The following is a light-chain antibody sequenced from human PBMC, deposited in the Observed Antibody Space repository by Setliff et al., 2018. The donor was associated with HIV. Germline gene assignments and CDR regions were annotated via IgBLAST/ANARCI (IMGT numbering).Light chain of an antibody. V-gene: IGLV2-14*03. CDR3: TSYANSSTYI. Sequence: QSALTQPASTSGSPGQSITVSCTGTSSDVGGFNFVSWYQQPPGKAPRLMIYDVTNRPSGVSNRFSGSKSGNTASLTISGLQAEDEADYYCTSYANSSTYIFGTGTKVTVL. CDR1: SSDVGGFNF. CDR2: DVT. J-gene: IGLJ1*01.